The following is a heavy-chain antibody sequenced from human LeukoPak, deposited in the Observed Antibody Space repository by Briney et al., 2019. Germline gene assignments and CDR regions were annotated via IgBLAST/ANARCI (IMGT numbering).Heavy chain of an antibody. J-gene: IGHJ4*02. CDR1: GFTFDDYA. V-gene: IGHV3-74*01. CDR2: INSDGSST. Sequence: AGGSLRLSCAASGFTFDDYAMHWVRQAPGKGLVWVSGINSDGSSTSYADSVRGRFTISRDNAKNMLYLQMNSLRVEDTAVYYCTRGVLGGQGTLVTVSS. CDR3: TRGVL.